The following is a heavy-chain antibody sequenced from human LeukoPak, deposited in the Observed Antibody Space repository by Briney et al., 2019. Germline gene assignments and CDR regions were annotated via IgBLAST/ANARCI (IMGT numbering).Heavy chain of an antibody. CDR2: ISSSSTI. V-gene: IGHV3-69-1*01. CDR3: ARWGRRYRLRLLWFGDDSCYCYMDV. J-gene: IGHJ6*03. CDR1: GFTFSDNY. D-gene: IGHD3-10*01. Sequence: GGSLRLSCAASGFTFSDNYMTWVRQAPGKGLEWVSYISSSSTIYYADSVKGRFTISRDNAKNSLYLQMNSLRAEDTALYYCARWGRRYRLRLLWFGDDSCYCYMDVWGKGATVTVSS.